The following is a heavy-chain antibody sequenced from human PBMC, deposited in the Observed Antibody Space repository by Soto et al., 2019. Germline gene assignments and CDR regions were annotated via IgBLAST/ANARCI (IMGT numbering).Heavy chain of an antibody. CDR2: IVVGSGNT. D-gene: IGHD3-16*01. CDR1: GFTFTSSA. V-gene: IGHV1-58*01. CDR3: AAGLSDYYGMAV. J-gene: IGHJ6*02. Sequence: ASVKVSCKASGFTFTSSAVQWVRQARGQRLEWIGWIVVGSGNTNYAQKFQERVTITRDMSTSTAYMELSSLRSEDTAVYYCAAGLSDYYGMAVWGQGTTVTVSS.